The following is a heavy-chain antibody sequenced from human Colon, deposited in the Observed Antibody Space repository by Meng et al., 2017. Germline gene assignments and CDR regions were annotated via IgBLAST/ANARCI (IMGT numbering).Heavy chain of an antibody. CDR1: GASVSSDSHY. Sequence: LKGAGPGLVGPSETLSLTCTVSGASVSSDSHYWSWIRQSPGKGLEWIGYIYYTGNTNYNPSLASRVSMSLDTSKNHFSLHLTSVTAADTAIYYCARVNGDFDEAWFDPWGQGTLVTVSS. D-gene: IGHD4-17*01. CDR3: ARVNGDFDEAWFDP. V-gene: IGHV4-61*03. CDR2: IYYTGNT. J-gene: IGHJ5*02.